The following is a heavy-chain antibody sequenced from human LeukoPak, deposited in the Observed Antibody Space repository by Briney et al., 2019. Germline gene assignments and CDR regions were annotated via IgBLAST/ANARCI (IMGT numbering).Heavy chain of an antibody. Sequence: GGSLRLSCAASGFTFSSYAMSWVRQAPGKGLEWVSAISGSGGSTYYADSVKGRFTISRDNSKNTLYLQMNSLRAEDTAVYYCARDFVDSSGYYSNWGQGTLVTVSS. J-gene: IGHJ4*02. V-gene: IGHV3-23*01. D-gene: IGHD3-22*01. CDR3: ARDFVDSSGYYSN. CDR1: GFTFSSYA. CDR2: ISGSGGST.